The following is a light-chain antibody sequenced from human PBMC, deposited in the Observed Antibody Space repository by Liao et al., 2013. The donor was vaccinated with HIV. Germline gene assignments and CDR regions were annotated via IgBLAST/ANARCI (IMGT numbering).Light chain of an antibody. CDR2: YDS. Sequence: SYVLTQPPSVSVAPGKTARITCGGNNIGSKSVHWYQQKPGQAPVLVIYYDSDRPSGIPERFSGSNSGATATLTISGTQPMDEADYYCQAWDSNTGVFGTGSKVTVL. CDR3: QAWDSNTGV. J-gene: IGLJ1*01. V-gene: IGLV3-21*01. CDR1: NIGSKS.